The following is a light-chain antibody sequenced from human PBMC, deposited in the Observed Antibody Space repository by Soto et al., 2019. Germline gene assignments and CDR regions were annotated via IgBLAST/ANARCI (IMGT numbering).Light chain of an antibody. J-gene: IGKJ5*01. CDR1: QTISRN. Sequence: IQVTHSASSLSASVGDRVTIPCRASQTISRNLNWYQQKPGTAPKLLIYAASNLQSGVPSRFSGSGSGTDFALAISSLQPEDFATYYCQQSDSILIPFGQGTRLEIK. V-gene: IGKV1-39*01. CDR3: QQSDSILIP. CDR2: AAS.